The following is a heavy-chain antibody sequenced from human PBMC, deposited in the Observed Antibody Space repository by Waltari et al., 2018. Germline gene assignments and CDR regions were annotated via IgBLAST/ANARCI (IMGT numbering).Heavy chain of an antibody. CDR1: GGSISRGRYY. D-gene: IGHD2-15*01. CDR2: TNTSGST. J-gene: IGHJ2*01. V-gene: IGHV4-61*09. CDR3: ARAVVVAATRGWYFDL. Sequence: QVQLQESGPGLVKPSQTLSLTCPDTGGSISRGRYYWRRLRPPAGKGLGWIGYTNTSGSTNYNPSLKSRVTISVDTSKNQFSLKLSSVTAADTAVYYCARAVVVAATRGWYFDLWGRGTLVTVSS.